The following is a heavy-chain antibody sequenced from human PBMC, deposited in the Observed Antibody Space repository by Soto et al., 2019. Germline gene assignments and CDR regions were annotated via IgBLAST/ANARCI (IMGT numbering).Heavy chain of an antibody. J-gene: IGHJ4*02. V-gene: IGHV3-11*01. Sequence: GVSLRLSCAASGFTFSDYYMSWIRQAPGKGLEWVSYISSSCSTIYYADSVKGRFTISRDNAKNSLYLQMNSLRAEDTAVYYCARDHQPSTMIGVVIDRPFDYWGQGTLVTVSS. CDR2: ISSSCSTI. CDR1: GFTFSDYY. CDR3: ARDHQPSTMIGVVIDRPFDY. D-gene: IGHD3-22*01.